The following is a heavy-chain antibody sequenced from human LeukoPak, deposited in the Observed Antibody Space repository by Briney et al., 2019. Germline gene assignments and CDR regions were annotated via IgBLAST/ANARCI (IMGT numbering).Heavy chain of an antibody. D-gene: IGHD3-3*01. CDR3: ARDLRFLEWIYIDY. J-gene: IGHJ4*02. V-gene: IGHV3-30*03. CDR2: ISYDGSNK. CDR1: GFTFSSYG. Sequence: GGSLRLSCAASGFTFSSYGMHWVRQAPGKGLEWVAVISYDGSNKYYADSVKGRFTISRDNSKNTLYLQMNSLRAEDTAVYYCARDLRFLEWIYIDYWGQGTLVTVSS.